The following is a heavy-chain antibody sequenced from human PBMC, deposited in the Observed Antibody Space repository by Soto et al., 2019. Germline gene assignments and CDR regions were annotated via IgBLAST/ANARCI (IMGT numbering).Heavy chain of an antibody. J-gene: IGHJ5*02. CDR3: ARGYNWEKNWFDP. CDR1: GGSISGDNDY. CDR2: IHDSGVT. D-gene: IGHD1-1*01. V-gene: IGHV4-31*03. Sequence: QVQLQESGPGLVKPSQTLSLTCTVSGGSISGDNDYWSWIRQLPGKGLEWIGYIHDSGVTYYNPSLKSRPTILVDTSKNQFSLQLSSVTAADTAVYYCARGYNWEKNWFDPWGQGTLVTVSS.